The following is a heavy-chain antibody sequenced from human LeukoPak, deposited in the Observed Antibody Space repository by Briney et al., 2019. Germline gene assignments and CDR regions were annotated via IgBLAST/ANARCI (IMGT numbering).Heavy chain of an antibody. Sequence: PGRSLRLSCAASGFTFDDYATHWVRQAPGKGLEWVSGISWNSGSIGYADSVKGRFTISRDNAKNSLYLQMNSLRAEDTAVYYCARVADVVVVAATTRIYGMDVWGQGTTVTVSS. V-gene: IGHV3-9*01. D-gene: IGHD2-15*01. CDR3: ARVADVVVVAATTRIYGMDV. J-gene: IGHJ6*02. CDR1: GFTFDDYA. CDR2: ISWNSGSI.